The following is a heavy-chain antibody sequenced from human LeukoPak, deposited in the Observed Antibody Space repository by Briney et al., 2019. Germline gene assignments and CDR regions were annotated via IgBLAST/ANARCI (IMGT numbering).Heavy chain of an antibody. Sequence: SETLSLTCAVNGGSFSGYYWSWIRQPPGKGLEWIGEINHSGSTNYNPSLKSRVTISVDTSKNQFSLKLSSVTAADTAVYYCARGRGYDYVWGSYRSRYFDYWGQGTLVTVSS. J-gene: IGHJ4*02. CDR2: INHSGST. CDR1: GGSFSGYY. D-gene: IGHD3-16*02. V-gene: IGHV4-34*01. CDR3: ARGRGYDYVWGSYRSRYFDY.